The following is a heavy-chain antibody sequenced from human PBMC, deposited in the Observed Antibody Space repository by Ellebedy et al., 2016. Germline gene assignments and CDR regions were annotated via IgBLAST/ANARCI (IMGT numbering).Heavy chain of an antibody. J-gene: IGHJ4*02. Sequence: GGSLRLXXAASGFTFSSYAMSWVRQAPGKGLEWVSAISGSGGSTYYADSVKGRLTISRDNSKNTLYLQMNSLRAEDTAVYYCAKGSYGYGGDYWGQGTLVTVSS. D-gene: IGHD5-18*01. CDR3: AKGSYGYGGDY. CDR2: ISGSGGST. V-gene: IGHV3-23*01. CDR1: GFTFSSYA.